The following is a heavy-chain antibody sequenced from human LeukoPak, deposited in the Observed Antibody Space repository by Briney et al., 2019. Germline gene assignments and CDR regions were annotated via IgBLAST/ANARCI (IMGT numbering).Heavy chain of an antibody. J-gene: IGHJ4*02. CDR1: GYTFTGYY. Sequence: ASVTVSCKASGYTFTGYYMHWLRQAPGQGLEWMGWINPNSDGTHYAQKFQGRVTMTRDTSISTAYMELSRLRSDDTAVYYCARALAGPFDYWGQGTLVTVSS. CDR2: INPNSDGT. CDR3: ARALAGPFDY. V-gene: IGHV1-2*02. D-gene: IGHD3-16*01.